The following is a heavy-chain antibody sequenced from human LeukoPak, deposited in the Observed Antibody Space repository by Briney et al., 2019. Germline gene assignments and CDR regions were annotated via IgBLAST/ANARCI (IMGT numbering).Heavy chain of an antibody. V-gene: IGHV3-7*03. CDR2: IKQDGSEK. CDR3: ARGLYTMIRGVIIY. CDR1: GFTFISYW. J-gene: IGHJ4*02. Sequence: PGGSLRLSCAASGFTFISYWMTWVRQAPGKGLEWVANIKQDGSEKYYVDSVKGRFTISRDNAKNSLYLQMSSLRSEDTAVYYCARGLYTMIRGVIIYWGQGTLVTVSS. D-gene: IGHD3-10*01.